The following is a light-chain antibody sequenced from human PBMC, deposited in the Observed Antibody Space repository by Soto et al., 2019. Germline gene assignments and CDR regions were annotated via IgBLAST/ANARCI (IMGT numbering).Light chain of an antibody. CDR1: QSISSSF. CDR3: QHYGDSRT. Sequence: VLRQSRVTMYLFPEERATLSCRASQSISSSFLAWYQQKPGQAPRLLIYGAANRATGIPDRFSGSGSRTDFTLSISRLEPEDFAVYYCQHYGDSRTFGEGTKVDVK. CDR2: GAA. J-gene: IGKJ1*01. V-gene: IGKV3-20*01.